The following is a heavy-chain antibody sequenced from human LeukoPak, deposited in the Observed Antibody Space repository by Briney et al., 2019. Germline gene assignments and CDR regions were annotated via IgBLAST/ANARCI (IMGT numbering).Heavy chain of an antibody. CDR2: ISAYNGNT. V-gene: IGHV1-18*01. CDR1: GYTFTSYG. D-gene: IGHD2-2*01. J-gene: IGHJ6*02. CDR3: ARRMLGYCSSTSCYAGYYYYGMDV. Sequence: ASVKVSCKASGYTFTSYGISWVRQAPGQGLEWMGWISAYNGNTNYAQKLQGRATMTTDTSTSTAYMELRSLRSDDTAVYYCARRMLGYCSSTSCYAGYYYYGMDVWGQGTTVTVSS.